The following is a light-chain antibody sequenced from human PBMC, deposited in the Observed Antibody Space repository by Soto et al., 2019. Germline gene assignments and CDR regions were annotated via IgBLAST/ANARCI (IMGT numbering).Light chain of an antibody. CDR1: QSVSSSY. CDR3: QQYGSSPRYT. Sequence: EIVLTQSPGTLSLSPGERATLSCRASQSVSSSYLAWYQQKAGQAPRLLIYGASSRATGIPDRFSGSGSGTDFTLTISRLEPEDFAVYYCQQYGSSPRYTFGQVNKLEIK. V-gene: IGKV3-20*01. J-gene: IGKJ2*01. CDR2: GAS.